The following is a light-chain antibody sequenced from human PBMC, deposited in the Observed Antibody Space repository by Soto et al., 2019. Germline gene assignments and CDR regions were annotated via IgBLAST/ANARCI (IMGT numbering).Light chain of an antibody. CDR1: ESISNY. Sequence: IRMTQYQSSLSASAGDRVTITCRSSESISNYLNWYQQKPGKAPKLLIYAASSLQSGVPSRFSGSGSGTDFTLTISRLQPEDFATYYCQRTYSRPTFGQGTKVDI. CDR2: AAS. J-gene: IGKJ1*01. CDR3: QRTYSRPT. V-gene: IGKV1-39*01.